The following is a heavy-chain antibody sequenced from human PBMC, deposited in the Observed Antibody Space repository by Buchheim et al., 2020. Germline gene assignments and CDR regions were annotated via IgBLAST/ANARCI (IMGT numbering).Heavy chain of an antibody. D-gene: IGHD2-8*02. V-gene: IGHV3-30-3*01. CDR2: ISYDGSNK. CDR3: ARAILVAYYYYGMDV. CDR1: GFTFSSYA. J-gene: IGHJ6*02. Sequence: QVQLVESGGGVVQPGRSLRLSCAASGFTFSSYAMHWVRQAPGKGLEWVAVISYDGSNKYYADSVKGRFTISRDNSKNTLYLQMNSLRAEDTAVYYCARAILVAYYYYGMDVWGQGTT.